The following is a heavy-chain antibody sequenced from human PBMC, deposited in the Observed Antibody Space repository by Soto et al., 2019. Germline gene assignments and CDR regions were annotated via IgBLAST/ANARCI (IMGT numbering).Heavy chain of an antibody. J-gene: IGHJ5*01. Sequence: EVQLVESGGGLVQPGGSLRLSCAASGFTFSSYSMNWVRQAPGKGLEWVSYISSSRSTIYYADSVKGRFTISRDNAKKSLYLQMNSLRAEDTAVYYCARDCPGSSTTCYGNEWFDSWGQGTLFTVSS. D-gene: IGHD2-2*01. CDR1: GFTFSSYS. CDR2: ISSSRSTI. V-gene: IGHV3-48*01. CDR3: ARDCPGSSTTCYGNEWFDS.